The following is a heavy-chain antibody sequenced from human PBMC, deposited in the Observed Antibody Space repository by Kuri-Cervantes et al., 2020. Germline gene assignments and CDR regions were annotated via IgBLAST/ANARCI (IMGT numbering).Heavy chain of an antibody. V-gene: IGHV1-3*01. CDR2: INAGNGNT. Sequence: ASVKVSCKTSGYTFTTYGIHWVRQAPGQRLEWMGWINAGNGNTKYSQKSQGRVTITRDTSASTAYMELSSLRSEDTAVYYCARDRPGSSDYPGTDAFDIWGQGTMVTVSS. D-gene: IGHD3-22*01. J-gene: IGHJ3*02. CDR1: GYTFTTYG. CDR3: ARDRPGSSDYPGTDAFDI.